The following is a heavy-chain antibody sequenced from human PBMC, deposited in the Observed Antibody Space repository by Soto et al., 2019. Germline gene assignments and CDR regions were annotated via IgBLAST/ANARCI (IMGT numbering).Heavy chain of an antibody. CDR1: GFTFPSDW. J-gene: IGHJ4*02. V-gene: IGHV3-74*01. Sequence: XXSLRLSCAASGFTFPSDWMHWVLQAPGKGLVWVSRINGDGSTTTYADSVKGRFIISRDNAKNMLYLQMNSLTAEDTAVYYCARPRYDGSGTPFDHWGQGTLVTVSS. CDR3: ARPRYDGSGTPFDH. CDR2: INGDGSTT. D-gene: IGHD3-22*01.